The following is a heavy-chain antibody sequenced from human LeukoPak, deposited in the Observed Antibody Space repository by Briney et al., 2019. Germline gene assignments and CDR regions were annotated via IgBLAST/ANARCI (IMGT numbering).Heavy chain of an antibody. V-gene: IGHV1-18*01. D-gene: IGHD6-13*01. J-gene: IGHJ4*02. Sequence: ASVKVSCKASGYTFTSYGTSWVRQAPGQGLEWMGWISAYNGNTNYAQKLQGRVTMTTDTSTSTAYMELRSLRSDDTAVYYCARGGDSSWYASTIAFDYWGQGTLVTVSS. CDR1: GYTFTSYG. CDR2: ISAYNGNT. CDR3: ARGGDSSWYASTIAFDY.